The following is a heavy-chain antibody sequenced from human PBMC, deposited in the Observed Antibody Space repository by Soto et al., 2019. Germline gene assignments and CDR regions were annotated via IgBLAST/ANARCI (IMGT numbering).Heavy chain of an antibody. D-gene: IGHD6-19*01. Sequence: QITLKESGPTLVKPTQTLTLTCTFSGFSLSSTRMAVGWIRQPPGKALEWPALIYWDDDTRYSPFLKSRLTITKDTSKNQVVLTMSNMDPVDTARYYCAHIVVAGLGYYFDYWGQGTLVTVSS. CDR1: GFSLSSTRMA. CDR3: AHIVVAGLGYYFDY. V-gene: IGHV2-5*02. CDR2: IYWDDDT. J-gene: IGHJ4*02.